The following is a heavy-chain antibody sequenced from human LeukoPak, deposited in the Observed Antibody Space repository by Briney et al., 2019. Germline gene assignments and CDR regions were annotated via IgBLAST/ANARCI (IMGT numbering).Heavy chain of an antibody. CDR1: GGSISSSSYY. V-gene: IGHV4-39*01. D-gene: IGHD3-10*01. J-gene: IGHJ4*02. Sequence: SETLSLTCTVSGGSISSSSYYWGWIRQPPGKGLEWIGSIYYSGSTYYNPSLKSRVTISVDTSKNQFSLKLSSVTAADTAVYYCVARTVLLWFGEMSMWGQGTLVTVSS. CDR3: VARTVLLWFGEMSM. CDR2: IYYSGST.